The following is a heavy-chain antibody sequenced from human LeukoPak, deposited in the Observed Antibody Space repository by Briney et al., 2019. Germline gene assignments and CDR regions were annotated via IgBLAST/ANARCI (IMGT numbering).Heavy chain of an antibody. V-gene: IGHV4-61*02. Sequence: SQTLSLTCTVSGGSISSGSYYWSWIRQPPGKGLEWIGRIYTSGSTNYNPSRTSRVTISVDTSKNQFSLKLSSVTAADTAVYYCAREYYDILTGYYRPQGEFDYWGQGTLVTVSS. CDR1: GGSISSGSYY. CDR3: AREYYDILTGYYRPQGEFDY. D-gene: IGHD3-9*01. J-gene: IGHJ4*02. CDR2: IYTSGST.